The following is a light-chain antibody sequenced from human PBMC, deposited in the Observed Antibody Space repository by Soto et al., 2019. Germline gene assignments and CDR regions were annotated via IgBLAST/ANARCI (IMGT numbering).Light chain of an antibody. CDR2: SAS. CDR1: QSVTSSY. CDR3: QQYGSSRNT. J-gene: IGKJ2*01. V-gene: IGKV3-20*01. Sequence: IVLTQSPGTLSLSPGERATLSCRASQSVTSSYLAWYQQKPGQAPRLLIYSASSRATGVPDRFSGSGSATDFTLTISRVEPEDFAVYYCQQYGSSRNTFGQGTKVDIK.